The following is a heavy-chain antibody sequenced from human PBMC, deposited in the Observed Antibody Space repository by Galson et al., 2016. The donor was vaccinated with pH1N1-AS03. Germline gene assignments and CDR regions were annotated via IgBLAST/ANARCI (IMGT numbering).Heavy chain of an antibody. D-gene: IGHD3-10*01. CDR1: GYTFTRYY. J-gene: IGHJ4*02. Sequence: SVKVSCKASGYTFTRYYIHWMRQAPGQGFEWMGVIDPSVGSTTYEQNFQGRVTMTRATATTTAYMELRSLKSGDTAMYYCATYGSGTRGGFDYWGQGALITVSS. V-gene: IGHV1-46*01. CDR3: ATYGSGTRGGFDY. CDR2: IDPSVGST.